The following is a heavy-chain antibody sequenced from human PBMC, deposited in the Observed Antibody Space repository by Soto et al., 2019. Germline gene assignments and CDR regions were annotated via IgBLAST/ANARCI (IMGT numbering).Heavy chain of an antibody. CDR3: ARDRLIAVTGLLRN. J-gene: IGHJ4*02. Sequence: QVQLVQSGAEVKKPGASVKVSCKTSGYPFTSYGINWVRQAPGQGPEWMGWISAYDDKTIYSQKFQGRVTLTADTSTTTAYMELRGLRFDETAVDYCARDRLIAVTGLLRNWGQGTLVNVSS. CDR2: ISAYDDKT. CDR1: GYPFTSYG. D-gene: IGHD6-19*01. V-gene: IGHV1-18*01.